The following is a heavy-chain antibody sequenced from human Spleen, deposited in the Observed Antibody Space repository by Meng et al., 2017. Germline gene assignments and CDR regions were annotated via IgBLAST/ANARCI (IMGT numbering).Heavy chain of an antibody. CDR3: ATLGTTIDS. J-gene: IGHJ4*02. D-gene: IGHD1-14*01. CDR2: VNLSGTA. Sequence: VQLQQWGAGLLKPSETLSRSCAVSGGSVGDYYWSWVRQPPGKGLEWIGEVNLSGTANNSPSLKSRVTIAADTSKNHISLNLTSVTAADTAVYYCATLGTTIDSWGQGTLVTVSS. V-gene: IGHV4-34*01. CDR1: GGSVGDYY.